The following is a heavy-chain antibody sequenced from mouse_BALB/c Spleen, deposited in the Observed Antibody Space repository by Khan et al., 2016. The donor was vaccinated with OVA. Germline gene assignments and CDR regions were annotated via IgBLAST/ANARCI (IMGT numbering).Heavy chain of an antibody. Sequence: EVKLVESGGGLVQPGGSRKLSCAASGFTFSSFGMHWVRQAPKKGLEWVAYMSSGSSTIYYVDAVKGRFTISRDNPKNTLFLQMTRLRSEDTAMYYCVRSGGNFHWYFDVWGAGTSVTVSS. CDR3: VRSGGNFHWYFDV. D-gene: IGHD2-1*01. CDR2: MSSGSSTI. J-gene: IGHJ1*01. CDR1: GFTFSSFG. V-gene: IGHV5-17*02.